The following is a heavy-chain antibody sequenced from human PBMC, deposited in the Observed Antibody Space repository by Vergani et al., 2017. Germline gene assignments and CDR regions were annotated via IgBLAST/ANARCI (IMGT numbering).Heavy chain of an antibody. V-gene: IGHV4-34*01. CDR2: IDHTGRP. CDR1: GGSFTSYH. CDR3: ARVNTETNGHLFYYYYMDV. D-gene: IGHD4-11*01. J-gene: IGHJ6*03. Sequence: QVQLQQWGGGLLKPSETLSLICVVNGGSFTSYHWTWIRQSPGAGLEWVGDIDHTGRPDYNPSLKNRLTMSVDKSRHQFSLTLNSVTATDTAIYFCARVNTETNGHLFYYYYMDVWGQGTAVTVS.